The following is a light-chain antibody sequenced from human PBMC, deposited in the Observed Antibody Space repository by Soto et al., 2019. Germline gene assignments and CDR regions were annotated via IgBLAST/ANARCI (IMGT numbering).Light chain of an antibody. CDR2: GAS. J-gene: IGKJ1*01. CDR1: QSVSNN. Sequence: EIVMTQFPATLSVFPGERATLFCRASQSVSNNLAWYQQKPGQAPRLLIYGASSRATGIPDRFSGSGSGTDFTLTISRLEPEDFAVYYCQQYGSSPQTFGQGTKVDIK. CDR3: QQYGSSPQT. V-gene: IGKV3-20*01.